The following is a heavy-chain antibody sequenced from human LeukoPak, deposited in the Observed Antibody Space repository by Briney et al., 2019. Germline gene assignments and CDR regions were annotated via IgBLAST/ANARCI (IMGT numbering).Heavy chain of an antibody. Sequence: ASVKVSCKASGYTFTTYGLNWVRQAPGQGLEWLGWISGYNGNTDYSQRFQGRVTMTTDTSTNTAYMELRSLTSDDTAVYYCARRPGVIGPYYDYGMDVWGQGTTVTVSS. CDR2: ISGYNGNT. CDR3: ARRPGVIGPYYDYGMDV. CDR1: GYTFTTYG. V-gene: IGHV1-18*01. J-gene: IGHJ6*02. D-gene: IGHD2-21*01.